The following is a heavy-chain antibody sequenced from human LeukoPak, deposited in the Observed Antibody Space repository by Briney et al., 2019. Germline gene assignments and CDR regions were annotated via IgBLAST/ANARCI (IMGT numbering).Heavy chain of an antibody. D-gene: IGHD5-18*01. CDR3: ARDREHSYGRYFDY. CDR1: GGSISTYH. V-gene: IGHV4-59*01. CDR2: MQSTGNS. Sequence: SETLSLICTVSGGSISTYHWNWIRKAPGKGLERIGFMQSTGNSNYNPSLRSRVTMFVDTSKNHISLELSYVTAADTAVYYCARDREHSYGRYFDYWGQGILVTVSS. J-gene: IGHJ4*02.